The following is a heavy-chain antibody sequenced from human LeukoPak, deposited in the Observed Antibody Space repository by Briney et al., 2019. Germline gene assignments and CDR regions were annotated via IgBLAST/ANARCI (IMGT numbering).Heavy chain of an antibody. D-gene: IGHD1-20*01. V-gene: IGHV3-11*01. CDR1: GFTFSNYW. CDR3: ASRYNWKSSFYYGLDV. J-gene: IGHJ6*02. CDR2: ISSSGNTI. Sequence: GGSLRLSCAASGFTFSNYWMSWVRQAPGKGLEWVSYISSSGNTIYHADSVKGRFTISRDNANNSLYLQMNSLRAEDTAVYYCASRYNWKSSFYYGLDVWGQGTTVTVSS.